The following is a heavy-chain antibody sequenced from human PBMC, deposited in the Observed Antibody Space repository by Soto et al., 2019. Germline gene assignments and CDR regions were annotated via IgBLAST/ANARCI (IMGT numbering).Heavy chain of an antibody. D-gene: IGHD4-17*01. V-gene: IGHV3-23*01. CDR2: ISGSGGST. CDR3: AKDQDYGPCNWFDP. J-gene: IGHJ5*02. Sequence: LRLSCAASGFTFSSYAMSWVRQAPGKGLEWVSAISGSGGSTYYADSVKGRFTISRDNSKNTLYLQMNSLRAEDTAVYYCAKDQDYGPCNWFDPWGQGTLVTVSS. CDR1: GFTFSSYA.